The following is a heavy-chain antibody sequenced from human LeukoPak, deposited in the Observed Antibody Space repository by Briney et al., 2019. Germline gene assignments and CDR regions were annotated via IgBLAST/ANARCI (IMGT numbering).Heavy chain of an antibody. CDR1: GGSISSGGYY. J-gene: IGHJ4*02. Sequence: ASQTLSLTCTVSGGSISSGGYYWSWIRQHPGKGLEWIGYIYYSGNTYYNPSLKSQVTITVDTSKNQFSLKLSSVTAADTAVYFCASGTAVATFDCWGQGTLVTASS. CDR3: ASGTAVATFDC. D-gene: IGHD4-17*01. CDR2: IYYSGNT. V-gene: IGHV4-31*01.